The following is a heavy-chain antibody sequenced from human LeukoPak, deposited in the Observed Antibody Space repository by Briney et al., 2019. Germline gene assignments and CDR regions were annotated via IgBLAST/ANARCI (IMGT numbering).Heavy chain of an antibody. CDR3: ARHVVASSPLAY. CDR1: GGSISSYY. CDR2: IYYSGST. Sequence: SETLSLTCTVSGGSISSYYWSWIRQPPGKGLEWIGYIYYSGSTNYNPPLKSRLTISVDTSKNQFSLRLGSVTAADTAVYYCARHVVASSPLAYWGQGTLVTVSS. J-gene: IGHJ4*02. D-gene: IGHD2-21*01. V-gene: IGHV4-59*08.